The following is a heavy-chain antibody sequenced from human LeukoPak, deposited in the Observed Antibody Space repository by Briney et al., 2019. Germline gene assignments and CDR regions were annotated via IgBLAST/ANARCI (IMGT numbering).Heavy chain of an antibody. CDR3: ARVDSGWYRRYFDL. V-gene: IGHV3-74*01. CDR2: INSDGSST. CDR1: GFTFSSYS. D-gene: IGHD6-19*01. J-gene: IGHJ2*01. Sequence: GGSLRLSCAASGFTFSSYSMNWVRQAPGKGLVWVSRINSDGSSTSYADSVKGRFTISRDNAKNTLYLQMNSLRAEDTAVYYCARVDSGWYRRYFDLWGRGTLVTVSS.